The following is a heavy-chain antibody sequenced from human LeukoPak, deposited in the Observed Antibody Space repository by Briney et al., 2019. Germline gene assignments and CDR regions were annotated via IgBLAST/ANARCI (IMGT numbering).Heavy chain of an antibody. Sequence: ASVKVSCKASGYTFTYHYIHLVRQAPGQGLEWMGIINPSNGDTNYAQRFQGRVTMTRDTSTSTVYMELSSLDSEDTAVYYCARESDVGKDFDCWGQGTLVAVSS. D-gene: IGHD1-1*01. CDR2: INPSNGDT. J-gene: IGHJ4*02. CDR1: GYTFTYHY. CDR3: ARESDVGKDFDC. V-gene: IGHV1-46*01.